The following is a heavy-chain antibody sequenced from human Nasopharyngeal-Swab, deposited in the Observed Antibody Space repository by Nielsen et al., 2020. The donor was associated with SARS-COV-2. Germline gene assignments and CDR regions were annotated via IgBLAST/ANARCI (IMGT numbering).Heavy chain of an antibody. Sequence: GGSLRLSCAASGFTFNNYDMSWVRQAPGKGLEWVSFISGGGATTYYSDSVKGRFTISRDNSKNTLDLEMISLRAEDTAVYYCARSTYYYYMDLWGIGTTVTVSS. J-gene: IGHJ6*03. CDR3: ARSTYYYYMDL. CDR2: ISGGGATT. CDR1: GFTFNNYD. V-gene: IGHV3-23*01. D-gene: IGHD2-2*01.